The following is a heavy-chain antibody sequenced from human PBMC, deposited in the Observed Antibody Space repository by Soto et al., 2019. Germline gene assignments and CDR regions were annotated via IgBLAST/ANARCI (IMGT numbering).Heavy chain of an antibody. D-gene: IGHD7-27*01. Sequence: SETLSLTCTVSGGSVSSSNYYWGRVRQPPGKGLEWIGSIYYSGNTYYNPSLKNRVTISVDTSENQFSLKLSSVTAADTAVFYCARLYWGRYFDLWGRGTLVTV. V-gene: IGHV4-39*01. J-gene: IGHJ2*01. CDR1: GGSVSSSNYY. CDR2: IYYSGNT. CDR3: ARLYWGRYFDL.